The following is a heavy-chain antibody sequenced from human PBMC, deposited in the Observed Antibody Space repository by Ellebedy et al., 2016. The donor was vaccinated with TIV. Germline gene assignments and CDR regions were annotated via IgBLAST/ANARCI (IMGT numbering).Heavy chain of an antibody. Sequence: GESLKISCAASGFTFSNYAMRWVRQAPGKGLEWVSPISRSGGSTYSAASVKGRFTISRDNPKHTLYLQMNSLSAEDTAVYYCATDYCNTWADSWGQGTLVTVSS. CDR1: GFTFSNYA. CDR2: ISRSGGST. CDR3: ATDYCNTWADS. D-gene: IGHD3-9*01. J-gene: IGHJ4*02. V-gene: IGHV3-23*01.